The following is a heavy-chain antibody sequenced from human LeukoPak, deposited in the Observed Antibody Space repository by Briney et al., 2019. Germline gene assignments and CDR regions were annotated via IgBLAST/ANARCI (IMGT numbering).Heavy chain of an antibody. D-gene: IGHD5-24*01. V-gene: IGHV3-30*04. CDR1: GFTFSTFA. Sequence: GGSLRLSCEASGFTFSTFAMIWVRQAPGKGLEWVAVISSDGSNKYYADSVKGRFTISRDNSKNTLYLQMNSLRAEDTAVYYCARMAYWGQGTLVTVSS. CDR3: ARMAY. CDR2: ISSDGSNK. J-gene: IGHJ4*02.